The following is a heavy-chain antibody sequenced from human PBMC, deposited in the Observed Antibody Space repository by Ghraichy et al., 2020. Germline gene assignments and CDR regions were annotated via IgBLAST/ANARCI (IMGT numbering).Heavy chain of an antibody. CDR3: AKKGGSAEVGATYNWFDP. CDR2: ISGGGETT. V-gene: IGHV3-23*01. J-gene: IGHJ5*02. Sequence: GESLNISCAASGFTFSSYSMNWVRQAPGQGLEWVSSISGGGETTFYPDSVRGRFTMSRDNSKNTLYLQMNSLRVEDTAIYYCAKKGGSAEVGATYNWFDPWGQGTLVTVSS. CDR1: GFTFSSYS. D-gene: IGHD4/OR15-4a*01.